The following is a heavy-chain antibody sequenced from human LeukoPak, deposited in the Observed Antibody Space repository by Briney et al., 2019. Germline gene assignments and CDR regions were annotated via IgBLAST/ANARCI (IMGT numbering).Heavy chain of an antibody. D-gene: IGHD3-10*01. CDR3: ARVGTYYYGSGSYSGWFDP. Sequence: AVKVSCKASGGTFSSYTISWVRQAPGQGLEWMGGIIPIFGTANYAQKFQGRVTITADKSTSTAYMELSSLRSEDTAVYYCARVGTYYYGSGSYSGWFDPWGQGTLVTVSS. J-gene: IGHJ5*02. V-gene: IGHV1-69*06. CDR1: GGTFSSYT. CDR2: IIPIFGTA.